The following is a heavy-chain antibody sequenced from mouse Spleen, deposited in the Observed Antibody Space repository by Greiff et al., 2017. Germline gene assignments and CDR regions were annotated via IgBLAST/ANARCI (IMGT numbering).Heavy chain of an antibody. CDR3: ARWDRGDLDV. CDR2: IAPGSGST. Sequence: DLVKPGASVKLSCKASGFTFTSYWINWIKQRPGQGLEWIGRIAPGSGSTYYNEMFKGKATLTVDTSSSTAYIQLSSLSSEDSAVYCCARWDRGDLDVWGSGTTVTGSS. V-gene: IGHV1S41*01. CDR1: GFTFTSYW. J-gene: IGHJ1*01. D-gene: IGHD3-3*01.